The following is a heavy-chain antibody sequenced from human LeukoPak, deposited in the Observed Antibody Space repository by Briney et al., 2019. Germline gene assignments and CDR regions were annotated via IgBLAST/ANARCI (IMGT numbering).Heavy chain of an antibody. Sequence: GGSLRLSCAASGFTFSSYGMHWVRQAPGKGLEWVAFIRYDGSNKYYADSVKGRFTISRDNSKNTLYLQMNSLRAEDTAVYYCARVLSGCETTRCELDYWGQGTLVTVSS. CDR3: ARVLSGCETTRCELDY. D-gene: IGHD1-26*01. J-gene: IGHJ4*02. CDR1: GFTFSSYG. V-gene: IGHV3-30*02. CDR2: IRYDGSNK.